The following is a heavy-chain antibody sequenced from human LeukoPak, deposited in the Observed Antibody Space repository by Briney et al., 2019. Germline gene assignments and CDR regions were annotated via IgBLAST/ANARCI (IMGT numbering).Heavy chain of an antibody. J-gene: IGHJ4*02. CDR1: GGSISSTSYF. CDR2: FYYSGST. D-gene: IGHD5-18*01. CDR3: ARHIRQSSEYTAMVF. V-gene: IGHV4-39*01. Sequence: SETLSLTCIVSGGSISSTSYFWGWIRQPPGKGLEWIGSFYYSGSTYSNPSLKSRVTISVDTSKNQFSLKLSSVTAADTAVYYCARHIRQSSEYTAMVFGGQGTLVTVSS.